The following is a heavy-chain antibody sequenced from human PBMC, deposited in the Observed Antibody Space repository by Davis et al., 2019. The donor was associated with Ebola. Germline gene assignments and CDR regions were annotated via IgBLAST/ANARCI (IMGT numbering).Heavy chain of an antibody. V-gene: IGHV3-33*08. D-gene: IGHD6-6*01. Sequence: GESLKISCVASGFTFSSYWMHWVRQAPGKGLVWVAVIWYDGSNKYYADSVKGRFTISRDNSKNTLYLQMNSLRAEDTAVYYCARDEYSSSSLDYWGQGTLVTVSS. CDR3: ARDEYSSSSLDY. CDR2: IWYDGSNK. CDR1: GFTFSSYW. J-gene: IGHJ4*02.